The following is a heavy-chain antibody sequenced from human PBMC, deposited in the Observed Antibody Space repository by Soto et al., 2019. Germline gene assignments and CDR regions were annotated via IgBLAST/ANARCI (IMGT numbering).Heavy chain of an antibody. CDR2: IIPIFGTA. J-gene: IGHJ6*02. D-gene: IGHD2-15*01. CDR1: GGTFSSYA. CDR3: AREGLVALEYYYYRMDV. V-gene: IGHV1-69*13. Sequence: ASVKVSCKASGGTFSSYAISWVRQAPGQGLEWMGGIIPIFGTANYAQKFQGRVTITADESTSTAYMELSSLRSEDTAVYYCAREGLVALEYYYYRMDVWGPGTTVTVS.